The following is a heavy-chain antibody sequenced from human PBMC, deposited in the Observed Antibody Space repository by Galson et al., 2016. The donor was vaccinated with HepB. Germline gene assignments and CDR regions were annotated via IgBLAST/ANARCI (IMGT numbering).Heavy chain of an antibody. CDR1: GFTLSGYS. Sequence: SLRLSCAASGFTLSGYSMNWVRQAPGKGLEWVSSISSSSNYKYQAHSQKGRFTISRDNAKNSLYLQMNSLRAEDTAVYYCARLDDYTSSYDQWGRGTLVTVSS. V-gene: IGHV3-21*01. CDR3: ARLDDYTSSYDQ. D-gene: IGHD5-24*01. CDR2: ISSSSNYK. J-gene: IGHJ4*02.